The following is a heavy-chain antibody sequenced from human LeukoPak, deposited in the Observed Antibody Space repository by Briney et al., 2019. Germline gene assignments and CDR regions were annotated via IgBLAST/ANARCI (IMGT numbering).Heavy chain of an antibody. CDR2: IYHSGST. D-gene: IGHD6-6*01. CDR3: ARFRGQLVGVGRFDY. CDR1: GGSXSSGGYS. Sequence: XXSLTXXVSGGSXSSGGYSGSWVRQPRGEGLEWIGYIYHSGSTYYNPSLKSRITISVDRSKNQSSLKLSSVTAADTAVYYSARFRGQLVGVGRFDYWGQGTLVTVSS. V-gene: IGHV4-30-2*01. J-gene: IGHJ4*02.